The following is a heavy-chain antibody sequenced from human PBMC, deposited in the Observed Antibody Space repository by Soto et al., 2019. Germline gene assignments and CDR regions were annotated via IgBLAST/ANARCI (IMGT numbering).Heavy chain of an antibody. CDR2: IIPIFGTA. D-gene: IGHD4-17*01. Sequence: ASVKVSCKASGGTFSSYAISWVRQAPGQGLEWMGGIIPIFGTANYAQKFQGRVTITADESTSTAYMELSSLRSEDTAVYYCASGAHDYGDRLFDYWGQGTLVTVSS. J-gene: IGHJ4*02. CDR1: GGTFSSYA. CDR3: ASGAHDYGDRLFDY. V-gene: IGHV1-69*13.